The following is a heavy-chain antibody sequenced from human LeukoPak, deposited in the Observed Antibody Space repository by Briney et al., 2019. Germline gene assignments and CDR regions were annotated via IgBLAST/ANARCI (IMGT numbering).Heavy chain of an antibody. V-gene: IGHV1-2*02. CDR1: GYTFTGYY. D-gene: IGHD3-22*01. Sequence: ASVKVSCKASGYTFTGYYMHWVRQAPGQGLEWMGWINPNSGGTNYAQKFQGRVTMTRDTSISTAYMELSRLGSDDTAVYYCARVLRPTYYYDSSGYYGAFDIWGQGTMVTVSS. CDR2: INPNSGGT. CDR3: ARVLRPTYYYDSSGYYGAFDI. J-gene: IGHJ3*02.